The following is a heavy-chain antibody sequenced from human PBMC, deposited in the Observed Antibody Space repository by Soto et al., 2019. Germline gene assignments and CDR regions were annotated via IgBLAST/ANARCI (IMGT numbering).Heavy chain of an antibody. CDR2: IRDKDNSYTT. CDR1: GFTFSDHY. J-gene: IGHJ3*02. V-gene: IGHV3-72*01. CDR3: ARVRSSSWELDVCDI. Sequence: EVQLVESGGGLVQPGGSLRLSCAASGFTFSDHYMDWFRQAPGKGLEWVGRIRDKDNSYTTEYAASVKGRFTISRDDSMNSRFLQMNSLKAEDTAVYYCARVRSSSWELDVCDIWGQGTMVTVSS. D-gene: IGHD6-13*01.